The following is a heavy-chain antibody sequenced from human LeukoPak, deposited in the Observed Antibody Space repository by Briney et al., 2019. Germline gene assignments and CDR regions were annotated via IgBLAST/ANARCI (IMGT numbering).Heavy chain of an antibody. CDR1: GYTFTSYD. V-gene: IGHV1-46*01. CDR2: INPSGGST. Sequence: GSVTLSCKASGYTFTSYDMHWVRQAPGQGLEWMGTINPSGGSTTYAQTFKGRVTITRKTPTTTVYMELTSLRSEATACYSVARDRLSSGWYIAFDIWRQGTVITVS. CDR3: ARDRLSSGWYIAFDI. D-gene: IGHD6-19*01. J-gene: IGHJ3*02.